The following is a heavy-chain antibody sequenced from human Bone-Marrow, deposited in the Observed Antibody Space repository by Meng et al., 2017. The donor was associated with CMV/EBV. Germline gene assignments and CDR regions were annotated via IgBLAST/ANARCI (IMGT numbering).Heavy chain of an antibody. V-gene: IGHV1-69*05. CDR2: IIPIFGTA. Sequence: SVKVSCKASGGTFSSYAISWVRQAPGQGLEWMGGIIPIFGTANYAQKFQGRVTITTDESTSTAYMELSNLRSEDTAVYYCARGRLVGATPSAFDIWGQGTMVTVSS. J-gene: IGHJ3*02. CDR1: GGTFSSYA. D-gene: IGHD1-26*01. CDR3: ARGRLVGATPSAFDI.